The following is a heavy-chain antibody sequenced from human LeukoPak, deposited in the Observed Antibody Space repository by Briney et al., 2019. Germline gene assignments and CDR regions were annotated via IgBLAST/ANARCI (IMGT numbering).Heavy chain of an antibody. D-gene: IGHD3-22*01. V-gene: IGHV3-21*01. Sequence: GGSLRLSCAASGFTFSSYSMNWVRQAPGKGLEWVSSISSSSSYIYYADSVKGRFTISRGNAKNSLYLQMNSLRAEDTAVYYCARDQWGGYYDSSGYADGYFQHWGQGTLVTVSS. CDR3: ARDQWGGYYDSSGYADGYFQH. CDR1: GFTFSSYS. J-gene: IGHJ1*01. CDR2: ISSSSSYI.